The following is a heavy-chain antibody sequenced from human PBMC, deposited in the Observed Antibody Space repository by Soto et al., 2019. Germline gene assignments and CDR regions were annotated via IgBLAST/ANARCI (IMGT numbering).Heavy chain of an antibody. CDR3: ARGGLRYSDMDV. CDR1: GGSFSGYY. V-gene: IGHV4-34*01. Sequence: SGTLSLTCAVFGGSFSGYYWIWIRQPPGKGLEWIWEIKHSGSTNYNASLKSRANNSVDTSKNQFSLKLTSLTDADTGVYYCARGGLRYSDMDVWVQGTTVTVSS. CDR2: IKHSGST. D-gene: IGHD5-18*01. J-gene: IGHJ6*02.